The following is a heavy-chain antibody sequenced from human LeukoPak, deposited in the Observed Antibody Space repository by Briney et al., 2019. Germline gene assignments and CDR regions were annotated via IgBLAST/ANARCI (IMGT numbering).Heavy chain of an antibody. CDR2: ISAYNGNT. J-gene: IGHJ4*02. V-gene: IGHV1-18*01. CDR3: ATMVRGVVPGDY. Sequence: ASVKVSCKASGYTFTSYGISWVRQAPGQGLEWMGWISAYNGNTNYAQKLQGRVTMTTDTSTSTAYMELRSLRSDDTAVYYCATMVRGVVPGDYWGQGTLVTVSS. D-gene: IGHD3-10*01. CDR1: GYTFTSYG.